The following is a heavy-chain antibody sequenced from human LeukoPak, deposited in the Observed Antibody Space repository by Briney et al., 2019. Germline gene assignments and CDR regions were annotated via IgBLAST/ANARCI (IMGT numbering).Heavy chain of an antibody. J-gene: IGHJ4*02. V-gene: IGHV1-2*02. CDR2: INPNSGGT. CDR3: ARDGTGVYNLVQY. Sequence: SGYAVNGNNIDLVRHRPIQRKEWMGWINPNSGGTNYAQKFQGRVTMTRDTSISAVYMELSRLRSDDTAVYYCARDGTGVYNLVQYWGQGTLVS. D-gene: IGHD5-24*01. CDR1: GYAVNGNN.